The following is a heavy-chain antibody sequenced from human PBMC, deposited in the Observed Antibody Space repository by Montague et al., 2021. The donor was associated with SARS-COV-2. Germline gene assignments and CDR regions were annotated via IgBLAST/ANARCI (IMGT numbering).Heavy chain of an antibody. CDR3: ARDQRRYGSGSYYGPHYYYYGMDV. V-gene: IGHV3-66*02. CDR1: GFTVSSNY. D-gene: IGHD3-10*01. CDR2: IYSGGST. Sequence: SLRLSCAASGFTVSSNYMSWVRQAPGKGLECVSVIYSGGSTYYADSVKGRFTISRDNSKNTLYLQMNSLRAEDTAVYYCARDQRRYGSGSYYGPHYYYYGMDVWGQGTTVTVSS. J-gene: IGHJ6*02.